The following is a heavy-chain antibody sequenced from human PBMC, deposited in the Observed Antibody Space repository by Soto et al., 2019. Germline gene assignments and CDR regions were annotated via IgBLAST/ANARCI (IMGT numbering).Heavy chain of an antibody. Sequence: GESLKISCKGSRYNFNNYWIAWVRQMPGKGLEWMGIIYPGDSDTRYSPSFQGQVTISADKSINTAYLQWSSLKASDTAIYYCARGGYIYGSLSWFDPWGQGSPVTVSS. CDR2: IYPGDSDT. CDR3: ARGGYIYGSLSWFDP. V-gene: IGHV5-51*01. CDR1: RYNFNNYW. D-gene: IGHD5-18*01. J-gene: IGHJ5*02.